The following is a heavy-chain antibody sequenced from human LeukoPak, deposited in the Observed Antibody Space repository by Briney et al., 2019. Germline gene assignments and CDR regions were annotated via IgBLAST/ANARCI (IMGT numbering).Heavy chain of an antibody. D-gene: IGHD3-9*01. CDR3: ARDRTIDDILTLDY. CDR2: IIPIFGTA. V-gene: IGHV1-69*06. J-gene: IGHJ4*02. CDR1: GGTFGSYA. Sequence: SVKVSCKASGGTFGSYAISWVRQAPGQGLEWMGGIIPIFGTANYAQKFQGRVTITADKSTSTAYMELSSLRSEDTAVYYCARDRTIDDILTLDYRGQGTLVTVSS.